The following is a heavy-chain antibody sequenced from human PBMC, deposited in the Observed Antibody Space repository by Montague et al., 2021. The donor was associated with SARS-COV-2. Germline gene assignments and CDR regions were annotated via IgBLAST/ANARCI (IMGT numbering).Heavy chain of an antibody. J-gene: IGHJ4*02. D-gene: IGHD2-2*01. CDR2: TYYRSKWYN. CDR1: GDSVSINIAT. V-gene: IGHV6-1*01. Sequence: CAISGDSVSINIATRNWIRQSPSRGLEWLGRTYYRSKWYNDYAESVKSRITIDPDTSKHQFSLHLNSVTPEDTAVYYCARIPVGSKYYFDFWGQGTLVTVPS. CDR3: ARIPVGSKYYFDF.